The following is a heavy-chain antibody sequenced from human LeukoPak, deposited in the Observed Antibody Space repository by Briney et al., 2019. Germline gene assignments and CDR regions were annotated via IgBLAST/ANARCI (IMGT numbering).Heavy chain of an antibody. CDR1: GGSFSAYY. CDR2: INHNGST. CDR3: ARRPTGHSSVWYSPGHFDF. J-gene: IGHJ4*02. D-gene: IGHD6-19*01. V-gene: IGHV4-34*01. Sequence: SETLSLTCAVYGGSFSAYYWSWIRQPPGKGLEWIGEINHNGSTNYNPSLESRVTISIDTSKNQFSLNLSSVTVADTAMYYCARRPTGHSSVWYSPGHFDFWGQGTLVTVSS.